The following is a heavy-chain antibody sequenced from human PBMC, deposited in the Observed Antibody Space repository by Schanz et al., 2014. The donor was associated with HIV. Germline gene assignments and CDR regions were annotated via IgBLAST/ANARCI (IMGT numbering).Heavy chain of an antibody. CDR2: MNPGSGNT. CDR3: ARGGYYRGVGDYYVTTFDY. CDR1: GGTFRGYA. V-gene: IGHV1-8*02. Sequence: QVQLMQSAAEVKRPGSSVKVSCKASGGTFRGYAISWVRLAPGQGLEWMGWMNPGSGNTGYAWKFQGRVTMTRDTSIRTAYMELSSLRSDDTAVYYCARGGYYRGVGDYYVTTFDYWGRGTKVTVSS. J-gene: IGHJ3*01. D-gene: IGHD2-21*01.